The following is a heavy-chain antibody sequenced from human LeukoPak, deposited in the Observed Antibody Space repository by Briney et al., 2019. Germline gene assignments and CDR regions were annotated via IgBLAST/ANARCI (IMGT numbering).Heavy chain of an antibody. D-gene: IGHD1/OR15-1a*01. Sequence: SETLSLTCSVSGGSISSYYWSWIRQPPGKGLEWIGYIYYSGRTNYNPSLKSRVTISVDTSKNQFSLTLSSVTAADTAVYYCARGLWLEHPWGQGTLVTVSS. J-gene: IGHJ5*02. V-gene: IGHV4-59*01. CDR1: GGSISSYY. CDR2: IYYSGRT. CDR3: ARGLWLEHP.